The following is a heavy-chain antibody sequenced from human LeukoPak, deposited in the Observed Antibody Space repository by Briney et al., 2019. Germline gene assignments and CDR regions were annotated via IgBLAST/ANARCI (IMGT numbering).Heavy chain of an antibody. Sequence: PSQTLSLTCTVSGGSISSGAYYWTWIRQHPGKGLEWIGYFYYSGSTYYNPSLKSRVTISVDTSKNQFSLKLSSVTAADTAVYYCARGGGTIFGVVTQVDPWGQGTLVTVSS. CDR1: GGSISSGAYY. J-gene: IGHJ5*02. CDR2: FYYSGST. CDR3: ARGGGTIFGVVTQVDP. D-gene: IGHD3-3*01. V-gene: IGHV4-31*03.